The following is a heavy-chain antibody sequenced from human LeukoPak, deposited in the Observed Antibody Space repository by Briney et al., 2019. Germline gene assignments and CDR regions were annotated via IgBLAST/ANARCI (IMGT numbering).Heavy chain of an antibody. D-gene: IGHD6-13*01. CDR2: IKNDGSEK. CDR3: ARDPRAAAGDH. V-gene: IGHV3-7*01. CDR1: GFTFSHYW. Sequence: GGSLRLSCAASGFTFSHYWMTWFRQAPGKGLEWVANIKNDGSEKYYVDSVKGRFTVSRDNAKNSLYLQMNSLRAEDTAVYFCARDPRAAAGDHWGQGTLVTVSS. J-gene: IGHJ4*02.